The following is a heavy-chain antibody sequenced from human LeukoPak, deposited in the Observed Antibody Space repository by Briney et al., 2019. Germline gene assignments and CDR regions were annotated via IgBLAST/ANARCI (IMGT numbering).Heavy chain of an antibody. D-gene: IGHD3-22*01. J-gene: IGHJ5*02. Sequence: ASVKVSCKASGYTFTGYYMHWVRQAPGQGLEWMGWINPNSGGTNYAQKFQGRVTMTRDTSISTAYMELSRLRSDDTAVYYCARDSAHYYDSSGYPNRNNWFDPWGQGTLVTVSS. V-gene: IGHV1-2*02. CDR1: GYTFTGYY. CDR3: ARDSAHYYDSSGYPNRNNWFDP. CDR2: INPNSGGT.